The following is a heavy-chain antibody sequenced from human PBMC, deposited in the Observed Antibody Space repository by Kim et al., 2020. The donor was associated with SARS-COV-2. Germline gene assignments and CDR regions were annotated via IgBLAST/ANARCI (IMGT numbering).Heavy chain of an antibody. CDR1: GGSISSSSYY. J-gene: IGHJ6*02. Sequence: SETLSLTCTVSGGSISSSSYYWAWIRQPPGKGLEWIGSIYYSGSTSYNPSLKSRVTISVDTSKNQFSLKLSSVTAADTAVYYCAREGDYYYAMDVLGQGTTVTASS. CDR3: AREGDYYYAMDV. CDR2: IYYSGST. V-gene: IGHV4-39*02. D-gene: IGHD3-16*01.